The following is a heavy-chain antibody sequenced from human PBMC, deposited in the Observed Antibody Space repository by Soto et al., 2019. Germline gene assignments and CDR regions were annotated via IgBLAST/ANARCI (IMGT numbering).Heavy chain of an antibody. CDR2: IYPGDSDT. V-gene: IGHV5-51*01. CDR1: GHSVTSYW. CDR3: ARQAYYDFWSGYYTDMGAFDI. Sequence: GESLKISCKGSGHSVTSYWMGWVRQMPGKGLEWMGIIYPGDSDTRYSPSFQGQVTISADKSISTAYLQWSSLKASDTAMYYCARQAYYDFWSGYYTDMGAFDIWGQGTTVTVS. D-gene: IGHD3-3*01. J-gene: IGHJ3*02.